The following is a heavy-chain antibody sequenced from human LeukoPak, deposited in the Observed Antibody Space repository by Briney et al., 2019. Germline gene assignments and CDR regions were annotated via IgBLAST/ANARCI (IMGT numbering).Heavy chain of an antibody. CDR1: GFTFDDYA. J-gene: IGHJ4*02. CDR2: ISWNSGSI. CDR3: AKDIRDSIAVAGTGYFDY. Sequence: GGSLRLSCAASGFTFDDYAMHWVRHDPGKGLEWVLGISWNSGSIGYAASVKGRFTISRDNANNSLYLQMNSLSAEDTALYYCAKDIRDSIAVAGTGYFDYWGQGTLVTGSS. V-gene: IGHV3-9*01. D-gene: IGHD6-19*01.